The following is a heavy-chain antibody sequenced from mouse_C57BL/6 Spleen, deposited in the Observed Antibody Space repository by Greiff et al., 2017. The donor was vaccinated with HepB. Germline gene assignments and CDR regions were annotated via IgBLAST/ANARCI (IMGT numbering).Heavy chain of an antibody. Sequence: VQLQQSGPELVKPGASVKISCKASGYSFTGYYMNWVKQSPEKSLEWIGEINPSTGGTTYNQKFKAKATLTVDKSSSTAYMQLKSLTSEDSAVYYCARRASSGSYYAMDDWGQGTSVTVSS. CDR3: ARRASSGSYYAMDD. CDR1: GYSFTGYY. D-gene: IGHD3-2*02. CDR2: INPSTGGT. V-gene: IGHV1-42*01. J-gene: IGHJ4*01.